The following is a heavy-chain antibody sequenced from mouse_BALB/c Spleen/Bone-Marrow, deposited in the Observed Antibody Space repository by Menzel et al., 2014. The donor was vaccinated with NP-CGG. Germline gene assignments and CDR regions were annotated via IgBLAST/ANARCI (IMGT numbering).Heavy chain of an antibody. Sequence: EVQLVESGGGLVKPGGSLELSCAASGFTFSDYYMYWVRQTPEKRLEWVAIISDGGSYTLYPDSVKGRFTISRDNAKNSLYLQMSSLKSEDTAMYYCARDGDYSYAWFAYWGQGTLVTVSA. V-gene: IGHV5-4*02. CDR3: ARDGDYSYAWFAY. CDR2: ISDGGSYT. D-gene: IGHD2-12*01. J-gene: IGHJ3*01. CDR1: GFTFSDYY.